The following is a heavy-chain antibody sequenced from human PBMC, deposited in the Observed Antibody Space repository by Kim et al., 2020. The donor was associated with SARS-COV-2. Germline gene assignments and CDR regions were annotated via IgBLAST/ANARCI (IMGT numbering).Heavy chain of an antibody. CDR1: GGSISSAPYY. CDR2: ISYNGGT. CDR3: ARSSDYSDQTRVDP. V-gene: IGHV4-39*07. D-gene: IGHD4-17*01. Sequence: SETLSLTCTVSGGSISSAPYYWGWIRQPPGKGLEWIGTISYNGGTYYNPSLKSRVTISVDTSKNQFSLRLNSMTAADTAVYFCARSSDYSDQTRVDPWGQGNLVTVSS. J-gene: IGHJ5*02.